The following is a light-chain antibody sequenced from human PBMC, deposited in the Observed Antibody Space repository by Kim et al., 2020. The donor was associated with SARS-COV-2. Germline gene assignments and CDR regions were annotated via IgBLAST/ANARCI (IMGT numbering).Light chain of an antibody. Sequence: VIWMTQSPSLLSASIGDNVTISCRTSQGISNHLAWYQQKPGKAPELLISAASALQSGVPSRFSGSGSGTEFTLTISLLQSADFATYHCQQYSGFPYPFARGNNLEI. V-gene: IGKV1D-8*01. CDR2: AAS. CDR1: QGISNH. CDR3: QQYSGFPYP. J-gene: IGKJ2*01.